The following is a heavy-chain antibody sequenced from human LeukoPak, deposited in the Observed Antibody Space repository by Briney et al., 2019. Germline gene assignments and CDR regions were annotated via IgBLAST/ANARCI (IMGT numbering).Heavy chain of an antibody. V-gene: IGHV4-59*01. CDR3: AKVYDSISSGMDV. Sequence: SETLSLTCTVSGGSISSYYWSWIRQPPGKGLEWIGYIYYSGSINYNPSLKSRVTISVDTSKNQFSLKLSSVTAADTAVYYCAKVYDSISSGMDVWGQGTTVTVSS. CDR2: IYYSGSI. D-gene: IGHD3-22*01. CDR1: GGSISSYY. J-gene: IGHJ6*02.